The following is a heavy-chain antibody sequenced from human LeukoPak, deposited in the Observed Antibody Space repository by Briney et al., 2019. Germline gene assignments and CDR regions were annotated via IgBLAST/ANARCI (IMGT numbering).Heavy chain of an antibody. CDR2: ISGSGGST. V-gene: IGHV3-23*01. Sequence: GGSLRLSCAASGFTFSSYGMSWVRQAPGKGLEWVSAISGSGGSTYYADSVKGRFTISRDNSKNTLYLQMNSLRAEDTAVYYCARAGSYYDILTGYVGEYYFDYWGQGTLVTVSS. J-gene: IGHJ4*02. CDR3: ARAGSYYDILTGYVGEYYFDY. CDR1: GFTFSSYG. D-gene: IGHD3-9*01.